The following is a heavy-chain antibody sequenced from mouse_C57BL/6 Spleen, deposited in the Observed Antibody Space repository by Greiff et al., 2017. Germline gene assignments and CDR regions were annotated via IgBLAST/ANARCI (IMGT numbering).Heavy chain of an antibody. J-gene: IGHJ4*01. CDR3: ARGDYDVDYYAMDY. CDR1: GYTFTDYN. CDR2: LTPNNGGT. V-gene: IGHV1-18*01. Sequence: SGPELVKPGASVKIPCKASGYTFTDYNMDWVQQSPGKSLSWIVDLTPNNGGTLYTQKFKGKATLTVDKSSSTAYLELRSLTSEDTAVYYCARGDYDVDYYAMDYWGQGTSVTVSS. D-gene: IGHD2-4*01.